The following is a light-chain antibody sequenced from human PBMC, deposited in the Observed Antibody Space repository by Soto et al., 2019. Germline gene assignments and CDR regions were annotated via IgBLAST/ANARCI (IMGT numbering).Light chain of an antibody. CDR3: QQRRNWPPLT. V-gene: IGKV3-11*01. Sequence: EIVLTQSPATLSLSPGERATLSCRASQSVSSYLAWYQQKPGQAPRLLIYDASNRAAGIPARFSGSGSGTDFTLTISSLEPEDFAVYYCQQRRNWPPLTFGGGTKVXXK. J-gene: IGKJ4*01. CDR2: DAS. CDR1: QSVSSY.